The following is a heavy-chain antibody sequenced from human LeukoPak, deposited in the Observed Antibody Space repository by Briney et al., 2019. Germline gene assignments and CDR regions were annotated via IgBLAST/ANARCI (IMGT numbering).Heavy chain of an antibody. CDR1: GFPFSSYW. V-gene: IGHV3-7*01. J-gene: IGHJ4*02. D-gene: IGHD3-3*01. CDR3: ARSGYYDFWSGRNFDY. Sequence: GGSLSLSCAASGFPFSSYWMSWVRQAQGKGLEWVANIKQDGSEKYYVDSVKGRFTISRDNAKNSLYLQMNSLRAEDTAVYYCARSGYYDFWSGRNFDYWGQGTLVTVSS. CDR2: IKQDGSEK.